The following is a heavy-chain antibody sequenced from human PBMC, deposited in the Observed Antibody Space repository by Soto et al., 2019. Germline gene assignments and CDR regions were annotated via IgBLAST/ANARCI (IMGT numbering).Heavy chain of an antibody. V-gene: IGHV4-39*02. CDR2: FHYSENT. CDR3: ARDKITGLFDY. Sequence: SETLSLTCTVSGGSISSCPYSWGWIRQPPGEGLEWIGTFHYSENTYYNPSLESRVTISVDTSKNQFSLKVTSVTAADTAVYYCARDKITGLFDYWGQGTLVT. D-gene: IGHD2-8*02. CDR1: GGSISSCPYS. J-gene: IGHJ4*02.